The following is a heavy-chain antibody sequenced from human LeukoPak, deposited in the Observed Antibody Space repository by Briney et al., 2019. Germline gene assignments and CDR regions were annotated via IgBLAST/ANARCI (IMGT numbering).Heavy chain of an antibody. CDR3: AREVLEFWTGYYPHFDY. V-gene: IGHV3-11*01. CDR2: ISGSGGSI. D-gene: IGHD3/OR15-3a*01. Sequence: GGSLRLSCAASGFTFSDYYMSWIRQAPGKGLEWVSYISGSGGSIYYADSVEGRFTISRDNAKNSLYLQMNKLRAKETAVYYFAREVLEFWTGYYPHFDYWGQGTLVTVSS. CDR1: GFTFSDYY. J-gene: IGHJ4*02.